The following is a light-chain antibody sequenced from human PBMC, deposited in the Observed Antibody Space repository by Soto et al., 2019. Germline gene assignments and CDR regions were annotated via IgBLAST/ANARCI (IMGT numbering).Light chain of an antibody. J-gene: IGKJ5*01. Sequence: EILLTQSPATLSLSPGEGATLSCRASQSISSSLAWYQQRPGQAPRLLIYDTSNRATGVPARFSGSGSGTDFTLTISSLEPEDFAVYYCQQRYNWPPITFGQGTRLEIK. V-gene: IGKV3-11*01. CDR3: QQRYNWPPIT. CDR1: QSISSS. CDR2: DTS.